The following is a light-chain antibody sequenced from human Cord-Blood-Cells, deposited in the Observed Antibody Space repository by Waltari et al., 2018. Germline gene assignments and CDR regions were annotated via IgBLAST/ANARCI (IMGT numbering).Light chain of an antibody. CDR3: SSYTSSSTFEV. J-gene: IGLJ2*01. Sequence: QSALTQPASVSGSPGQSITISCTGTSSDDGGYNYVSWYQQHPGKAPKLMIYGGTKRPSGVSNRFSGSKSGNTASLTISGLQAEDEADYYCSSYTSSSTFEVFGGGTKLTVL. CDR2: GGT. V-gene: IGLV2-14*01. CDR1: SSDDGGYNY.